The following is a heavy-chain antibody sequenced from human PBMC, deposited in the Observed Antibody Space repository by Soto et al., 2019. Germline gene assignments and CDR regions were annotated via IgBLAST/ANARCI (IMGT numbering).Heavy chain of an antibody. D-gene: IGHD3-22*01. CDR2: ISGSGSTI. V-gene: IGHV3-48*03. CDR1: GFTFSGYE. Sequence: GGSLRLSCAASGFTFSGYEMNWVRQAPGKGLEWVSYISGSGSTIYYADSVKGRFTISRDNAKDSLNMQMNSLRAEDTAVYHCAREVVVFGGNLPTPVDVLGQGTTVPVSS. CDR3: AREVVVFGGNLPTPVDV. J-gene: IGHJ6*02.